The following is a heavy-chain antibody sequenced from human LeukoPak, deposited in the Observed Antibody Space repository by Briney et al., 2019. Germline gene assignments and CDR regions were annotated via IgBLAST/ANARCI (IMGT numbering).Heavy chain of an antibody. CDR1: GFTFSSHS. CDR2: IISSSSTI. Sequence: PGGSLRLSCAASGFTFSSHSMNWVRQAPGKGLEWVSYIISSSSTIYYADSVKGRFTISRDNAKNSLYLQMNSLRADDTAVYYCARAVGHGSGSPRMDAWGNGTTVTVSS. J-gene: IGHJ6*04. CDR3: ARAVGHGSGSPRMDA. D-gene: IGHD3-10*01. V-gene: IGHV3-48*01.